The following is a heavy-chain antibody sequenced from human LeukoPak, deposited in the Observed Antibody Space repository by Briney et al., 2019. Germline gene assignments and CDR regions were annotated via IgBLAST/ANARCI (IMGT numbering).Heavy chain of an antibody. CDR3: ARDLSVVAKPDLGFDY. D-gene: IGHD2-15*01. J-gene: IGHJ4*02. CDR2: ISSSGSTI. V-gene: IGHV3-11*01. CDR1: GFTFSDYY. Sequence: GGSLRLSCAASGFTFSDYYMSWIRQAPGKGLEWVSYISSSGSTIYYADSVKGRFTISRDNAKNSLYLQMNSLRAEDTAVYYCARDLSVVAKPDLGFDYWGQGTLVTVSS.